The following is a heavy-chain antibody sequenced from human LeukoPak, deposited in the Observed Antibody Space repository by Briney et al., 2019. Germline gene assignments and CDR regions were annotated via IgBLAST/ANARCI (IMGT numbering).Heavy chain of an antibody. J-gene: IGHJ4*02. CDR1: GGSISSSSYY. CDR3: ARRSSMVRGVIRSAN. D-gene: IGHD3-10*01. Sequence: SETLSLTCTVSGGSISSSSYYWGWIRQPPGKGLEWIGSIYYSGSTYYNPSLKSRVTISVDTSKNQFSLKLSSVTAADTAVYYCARRSSMVRGVIRSANWGQGTLVTVSS. V-gene: IGHV4-39*01. CDR2: IYYSGST.